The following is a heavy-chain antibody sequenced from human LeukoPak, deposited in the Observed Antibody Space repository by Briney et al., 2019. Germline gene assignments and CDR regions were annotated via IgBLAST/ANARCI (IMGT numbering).Heavy chain of an antibody. CDR3: AKEIWPTVTTPGHTPFDY. V-gene: IGHV3-30*02. CDR1: GFTFSTYG. CDR2: IRYDGRNK. Sequence: GGSLRLSCAASGFTFSTYGMHWVRQAPGKGLEWVAFIRYDGRNKYYADSVKGRFTISRDNSKNPRCLQMNSLRAEDTAVYYCAKEIWPTVTTPGHTPFDYWGQGTLVTVSS. D-gene: IGHD4-17*01. J-gene: IGHJ4*02.